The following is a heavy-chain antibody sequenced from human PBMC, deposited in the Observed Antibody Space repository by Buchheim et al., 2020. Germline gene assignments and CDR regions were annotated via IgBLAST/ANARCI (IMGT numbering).Heavy chain of an antibody. Sequence: QVQLVQSGAEVKKPGASVKVACKASGYTFTSYYMHWVRQAPGQGLEWMGIINPSGGSTSYAQKFQGRVTMTRDAYTSTVYLELSSLRSEDTAVYYCAREGGYCSGGSCWAGGADYWGQGTL. J-gene: IGHJ4*02. CDR2: INPSGGST. V-gene: IGHV1-46*03. CDR3: AREGGYCSGGSCWAGGADY. D-gene: IGHD2-15*01. CDR1: GYTFTSYY.